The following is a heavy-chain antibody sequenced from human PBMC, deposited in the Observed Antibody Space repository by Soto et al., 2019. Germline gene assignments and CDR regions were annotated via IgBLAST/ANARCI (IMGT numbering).Heavy chain of an antibody. CDR2: IFPGDSDT. Sequence: EVQLVQSEAEVKKPGESLKISCKASGYSFTSYWIAWVRQMPGKGLEWMGIIFPGDSDTRYSPSFQGQVTISADNSISTAYLQWSGLKASDTAMYYCARHLSPYSSSSMAYWGQGTLVTVSS. CDR3: ARHLSPYSSSSMAY. D-gene: IGHD6-6*01. CDR1: GYSFTSYW. V-gene: IGHV5-51*01. J-gene: IGHJ4*02.